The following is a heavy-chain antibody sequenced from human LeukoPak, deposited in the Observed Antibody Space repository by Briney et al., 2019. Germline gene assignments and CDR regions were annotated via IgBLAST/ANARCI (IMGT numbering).Heavy chain of an antibody. CDR1: RGSISNFY. CDR2: IYYTGST. D-gene: IGHD3-22*01. CDR3: ARSYYDSSGYAPAIDY. Sequence: SETLSLTCTVSRGSISNFYWSWIRQPPGKGLEWIGYIYYTGSTNYNPSLKSRVTISVDTSKNQFSLKLSSVTAADTAVYYCARSYYDSSGYAPAIDYWGQGTLVTVSS. J-gene: IGHJ4*02. V-gene: IGHV4-59*01.